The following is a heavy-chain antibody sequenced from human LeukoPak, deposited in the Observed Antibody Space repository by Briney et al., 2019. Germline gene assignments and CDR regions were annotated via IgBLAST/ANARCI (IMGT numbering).Heavy chain of an antibody. J-gene: IGHJ4*02. D-gene: IGHD2-2*01. CDR3: ASGGAAYCSSASCYHMECFDY. CDR2: INPNSGGT. CDR1: GYTFSGYY. V-gene: IGHV1-2*02. Sequence: GASVKVSCKASGYTFSGYYIHWVRQAPGQGLEWLGWINPNSGGTNYAQKFQGRVTMTRDTSISTAYMELSRLRSDDTAVYYCASGGAAYCSSASCYHMECFDYWGQGTLVTVSS.